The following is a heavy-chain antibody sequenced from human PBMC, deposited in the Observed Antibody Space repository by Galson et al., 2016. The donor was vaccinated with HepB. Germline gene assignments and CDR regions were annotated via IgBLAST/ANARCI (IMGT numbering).Heavy chain of an antibody. J-gene: IGHJ4*02. CDR2: IFWDDDK. CDR3: AHGWAVVTAKGFTFDY. Sequence: PALVKPTQTLTLTCTFSGLSLSTHGERVGWIRQSPGKPLEWLALIFWDDDKRYSPYLRSRITITKDASKNQVVLTMTNVDPADTAIYYCAHGWAVVTAKGFTFDYWGQGTLVTVSS. D-gene: IGHD2-21*02. CDR1: GLSLSTHGER. V-gene: IGHV2-5*02.